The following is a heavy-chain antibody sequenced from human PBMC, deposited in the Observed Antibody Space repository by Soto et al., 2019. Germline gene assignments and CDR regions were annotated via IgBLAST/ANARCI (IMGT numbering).Heavy chain of an antibody. CDR3: ASPKHPGIAAAGVDY. V-gene: IGHV1-3*01. Sequence: ASVKVSCKASGYTFTSYTMHWVRQAPGQRLEWMGWINAGNGNTKYSQKFQGRVTITRDTSASTAYMELSSLRSEDTAVYYCASPKHPGIAAAGVDYWGQGTLVTVSS. CDR1: GYTFTSYT. J-gene: IGHJ4*02. CDR2: INAGNGNT. D-gene: IGHD6-13*01.